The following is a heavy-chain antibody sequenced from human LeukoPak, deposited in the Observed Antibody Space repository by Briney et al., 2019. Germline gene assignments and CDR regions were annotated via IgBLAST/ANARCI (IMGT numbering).Heavy chain of an antibody. J-gene: IGHJ4*02. D-gene: IGHD1-26*01. CDR2: ISSSSSYI. CDR3: AQWSRYFDY. Sequence: TGGSLRLSCAASGFTFSSYSMNWVRQAPGKGLEWVSSISSSSSYIYYADSVKGRFTISRDNSKNTLYLQMNSLRAEDTALYFCAQWSRYFDYWGQGTLVTVSS. CDR1: GFTFSSYS. V-gene: IGHV3-21*04.